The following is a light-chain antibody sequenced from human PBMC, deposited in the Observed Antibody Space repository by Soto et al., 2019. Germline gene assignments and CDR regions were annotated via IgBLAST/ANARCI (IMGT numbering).Light chain of an antibody. CDR3: QHYDNYPWT. CDR2: DAS. CDR1: QSISNW. Sequence: DIPMTQSPSTLSASVGDRVTFTCRASQSISNWLAWYQQKPGKAPKLLIYDASRLEREVPSRFSGSGSGTEFTLTINSLQPDDFAIYYCQHYDNYPWTFGQGTIVEI. J-gene: IGKJ1*01. V-gene: IGKV1-5*01.